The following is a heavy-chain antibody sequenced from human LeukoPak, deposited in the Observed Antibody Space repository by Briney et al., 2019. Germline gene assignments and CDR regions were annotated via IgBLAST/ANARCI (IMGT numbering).Heavy chain of an antibody. CDR3: ARRRSDYGQYFDY. V-gene: IGHV4-38-2*01. D-gene: IGHD4-17*01. CDR1: GYSIGSGYY. J-gene: IGHJ4*02. CDR2: IYHSGST. Sequence: SETLSLTCAVSGYSIGSGYYWGWIRQPPGKGLEWIGTIYHSGSTYYNPSLESRVTISLDTSKNQFSLKLSSVTAADTAVYYCARRRSDYGQYFDYWGQGALVTVSS.